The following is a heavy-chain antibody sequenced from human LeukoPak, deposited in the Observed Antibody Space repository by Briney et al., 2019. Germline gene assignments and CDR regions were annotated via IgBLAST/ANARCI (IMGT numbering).Heavy chain of an antibody. J-gene: IGHJ5*02. V-gene: IGHV1-69*05. CDR2: VIPIFGKA. Sequence: SVKVSCKASGGTFSSYAIGWVRQAPGQGLEWMGRVIPIFGKANYAQKFQGRITITTDESTSTAYMELSSLRSEDTAVYYCARGHDYGDYGGLWFDPWGQGTLVTVSS. D-gene: IGHD4-17*01. CDR3: ARGHDYGDYGGLWFDP. CDR1: GGTFSSYA.